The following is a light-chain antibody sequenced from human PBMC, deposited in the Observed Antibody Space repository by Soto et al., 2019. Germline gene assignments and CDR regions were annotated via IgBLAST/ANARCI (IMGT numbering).Light chain of an antibody. CDR3: QQYNNWPWT. Sequence: EIVMAQSPATLSVSPGERATLSCRASQSARSSLAWYQQKPGQAPRLLIYGASTRATGIPARFSGSGSGTEFTLTISSLQYEDFAVYYCQQYNNWPWTFGPGTKVDIK. J-gene: IGKJ1*01. CDR2: GAS. V-gene: IGKV3-15*01. CDR1: QSARSS.